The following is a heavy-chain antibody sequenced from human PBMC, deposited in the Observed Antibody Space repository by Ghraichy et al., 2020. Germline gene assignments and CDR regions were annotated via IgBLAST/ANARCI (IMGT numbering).Heavy chain of an antibody. CDR2: ISTYYGHT. J-gene: IGHJ6*02. CDR3: ARCRGRPMPDGMDV. Sequence: ASVVSCKASGYTFSTYDINWVRQGPGQGLEWMGWISTYYGHTDSAQSLQGRVIMTTDRSRNTAYMELRSLRSDDTAVYYCARCRGRPMPDGMDVWGQGTTVTVSS. V-gene: IGHV1-18*01. D-gene: IGHD1-1*01. CDR1: GYTFSTYD.